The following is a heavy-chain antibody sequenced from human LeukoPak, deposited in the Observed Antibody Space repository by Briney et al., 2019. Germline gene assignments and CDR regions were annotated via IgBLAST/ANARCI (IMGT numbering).Heavy chain of an antibody. V-gene: IGHV4-59*08. CDR3: ANTGYSSGWDDAFDI. CDR1: GGSISSYY. CDR2: IYYSGST. D-gene: IGHD6-19*01. Sequence: PSETLSLTCTVSGGSISSYYWSWIRQPPGKGLEWIGYIYYSGSTNYNPSLKSRVTISVDTSKNQFSLKLSSVTAADTAVYYCANTGYSSGWDDAFDIWGQGTMVTVSS. J-gene: IGHJ3*02.